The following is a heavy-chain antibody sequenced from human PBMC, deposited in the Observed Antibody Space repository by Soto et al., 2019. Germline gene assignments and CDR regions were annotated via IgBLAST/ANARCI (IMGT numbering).Heavy chain of an antibody. CDR1: GYTFTTYA. CDR2: INAANGNR. J-gene: IGHJ4*02. CDR3: ARSNSGSYDY. D-gene: IGHD1-26*01. Sequence: QVQPVQSGAEEKKPGASVKVSCKASGYTFTTYAIHWVRQAPGQRLEWMGWINAANGNRKYSQKFQGRITVTRDTSASTAYMELSSLRSEDTAVYYCARSNSGSYDYWGQGTLVTVSS. V-gene: IGHV1-3*05.